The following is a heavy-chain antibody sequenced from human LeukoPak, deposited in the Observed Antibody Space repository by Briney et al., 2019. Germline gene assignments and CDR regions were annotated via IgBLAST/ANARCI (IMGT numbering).Heavy chain of an antibody. D-gene: IGHD3-22*01. J-gene: IGHJ4*02. Sequence: GGSLRLSCAASGFTFSSYGMHWVRQAPGKGLEWVAVIWYDGSNKYYADSVKGRFTISRDNSKNTLYLQMNSLRAEDTAVYYCARDSADYYDSSGYYCATGFGYWGQGTLVTVSS. CDR1: GFTFSSYG. CDR3: ARDSADYYDSSGYYCATGFGY. V-gene: IGHV3-33*01. CDR2: IWYDGSNK.